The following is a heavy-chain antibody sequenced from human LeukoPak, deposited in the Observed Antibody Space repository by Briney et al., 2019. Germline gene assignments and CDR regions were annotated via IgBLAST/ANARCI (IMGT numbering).Heavy chain of an antibody. V-gene: IGHV1-3*03. Sequence: ASVKVSCKASGYTFTSYVIHWVRQAPGQRLEWMGWINAGNGITKYSQEFQDRVTITRDTSASTAYMELSSLRSEDMAVYYCARARYETRIWPKSRYDYYHYMDVWGKGTTVTVSS. CDR2: INAGNGIT. CDR1: GYTFTSYV. CDR3: ARARYETRIWPKSRYDYYHYMDV. D-gene: IGHD3-3*01. J-gene: IGHJ6*03.